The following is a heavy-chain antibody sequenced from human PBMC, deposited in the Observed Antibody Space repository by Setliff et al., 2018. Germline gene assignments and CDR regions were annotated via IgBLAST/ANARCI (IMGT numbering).Heavy chain of an antibody. V-gene: IGHV1-24*01. CDR2: FDPEDGET. Sequence: GASVKVSCKVSGYTLTELSMHWVLQAPGKGLEWMGGFDPEDGETIYAQKFQGRVTMTEDTSTSTAYMELRSLRSDDTAVYYCARVGSSSWLHPDVYYYYGMDVWGQGTTVTVSS. CDR1: GYTLTELS. D-gene: IGHD6-13*01. CDR3: ARVGSSSWLHPDVYYYYGMDV. J-gene: IGHJ6*02.